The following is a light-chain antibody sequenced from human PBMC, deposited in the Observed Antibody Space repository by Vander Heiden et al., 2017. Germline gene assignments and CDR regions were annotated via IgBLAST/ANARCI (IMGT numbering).Light chain of an antibody. V-gene: IGKV1-6*01. CDR3: QQYDNSPRT. Sequence: AIQMTQSPSSLSASVGDRVTITCRASQGIRNDLGWYQQKPGKAPKLLIFAASSLQSGVPSRFSGSGSGTDFTLTISSLQPEDFATYYCQQYDNSPRTFGQGTKVEIK. CDR1: QGIRND. CDR2: AAS. J-gene: IGKJ2*01.